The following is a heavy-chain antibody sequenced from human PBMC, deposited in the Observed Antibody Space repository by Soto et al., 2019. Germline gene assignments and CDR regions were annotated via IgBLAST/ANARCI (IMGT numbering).Heavy chain of an antibody. D-gene: IGHD4-17*01. CDR3: ARGAPYGDYGEGDYYYYGMDV. J-gene: IGHJ6*02. CDR1: GFTCSSYD. CDR2: IGTAGDP. Sequence: XGALILSCSASGFTCSSYDMHWVRQATGKGLDWVSAIGTAGDPYYPGSVKGRFTISRENAKNSLYLQMNSLRAGDTAVYYCARGAPYGDYGEGDYYYYGMDVWGQGTTVTVSS. V-gene: IGHV3-13*05.